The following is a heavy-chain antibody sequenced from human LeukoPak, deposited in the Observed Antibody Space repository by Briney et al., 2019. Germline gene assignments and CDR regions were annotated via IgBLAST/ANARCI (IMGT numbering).Heavy chain of an antibody. J-gene: IGHJ1*01. Sequence: SETLSLTCAVYGGSFSGYYWSWIRQPPGKGLEWIGEINHSGSTNYNPSLKSRVTISVDTSKNQFSLKLSSVTAADTAVYYCARGLSVVVIAIPGKYFQLGGKATLVTVSS. D-gene: IGHD2-21*01. CDR3: ARGLSVVVIAIPGKYFQL. CDR2: INHSGST. V-gene: IGHV4-34*01. CDR1: GGSFSGYY.